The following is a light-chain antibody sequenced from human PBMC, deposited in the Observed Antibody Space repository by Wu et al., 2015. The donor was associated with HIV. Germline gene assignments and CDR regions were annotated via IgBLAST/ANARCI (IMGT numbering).Light chain of an antibody. CDR3: QQRNSWPLT. J-gene: IGKJ4*01. CDR1: QSVSNY. CDR2: DAS. V-gene: IGKV3-11*01. Sequence: ETLLTQSPVTLSLFPGERATLSCRASQSVSNYLAWYQHKPGQAPRLLIYDASNRATGIPARFSGSGSGTDFTLTISSLEPEDFAVYYCQQRNSWPLTFGGGTKVEIK.